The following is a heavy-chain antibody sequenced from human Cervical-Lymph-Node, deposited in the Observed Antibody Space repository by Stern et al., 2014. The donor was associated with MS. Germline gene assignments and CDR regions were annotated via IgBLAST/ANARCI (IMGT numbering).Heavy chain of an antibody. Sequence: QVQLQESGPGLVKPSETLSLTCTVSGGSVSSGSYYWSWIRQPPGKGLEWIGYIYYSGSTNYIPSLKSRVPISVDTSKNQFSLKLSSVTAADTAVYYCARAYSSGWCFDYWGQGTLVTVSS. J-gene: IGHJ4*02. D-gene: IGHD6-19*01. V-gene: IGHV4-61*01. CDR2: IYYSGST. CDR3: ARAYSSGWCFDY. CDR1: GGSVSSGSYY.